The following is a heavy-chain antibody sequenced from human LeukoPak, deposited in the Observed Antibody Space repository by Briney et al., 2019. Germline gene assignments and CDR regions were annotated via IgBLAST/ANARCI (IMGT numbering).Heavy chain of an antibody. CDR3: VKQDMARGAPFDY. CDR1: GFTFSSYA. CDR2: ISSNGGST. V-gene: IGHV3-64D*06. J-gene: IGHJ4*02. Sequence: PGGSLRLSCSASGFTFSSYAMHWVRQAPGKGLEYVSAISSNGGSTYYADSVKGRFTISRDNSKNTLYLQMSSLRAEDTAVYYCVKQDMARGAPFDYWGQGTLVTVSS. D-gene: IGHD3-10*01.